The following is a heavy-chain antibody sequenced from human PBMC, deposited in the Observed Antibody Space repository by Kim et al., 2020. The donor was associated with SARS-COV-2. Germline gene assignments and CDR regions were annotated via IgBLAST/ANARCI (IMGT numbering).Heavy chain of an antibody. Sequence: GGSLRLSCAASGFTVSSNYMSWVRQAPGKGLEWVSVIYSGGSTYYADSVKGRFTISRDNSKNTLYLQMNSLRAEDTAVYYCASVSGDYDYYYGMDVWGQGTTVTVSS. V-gene: IGHV3-66*01. D-gene: IGHD4-17*01. CDR1: GFTVSSNY. CDR2: IYSGGST. CDR3: ASVSGDYDYYYGMDV. J-gene: IGHJ6*02.